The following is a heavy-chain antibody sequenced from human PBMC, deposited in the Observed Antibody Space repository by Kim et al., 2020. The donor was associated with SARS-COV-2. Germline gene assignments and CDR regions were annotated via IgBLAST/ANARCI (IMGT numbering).Heavy chain of an antibody. V-gene: IGHV1-18*01. CDR2: ISAYNGNT. D-gene: IGHD5-12*01. CDR1: GYTFTSYG. CDR3: ARERLRLYYYYGMDV. Sequence: ASVKVSCKASGYTFTSYGISWVRQAPGQGLEWMGWISAYNGNTNYAQKLQGRVTMTTDTSTSTAYMELRSLRSDDTAVYYCARERLRLYYYYGMDVWGQGTTVTVSS. J-gene: IGHJ6*02.